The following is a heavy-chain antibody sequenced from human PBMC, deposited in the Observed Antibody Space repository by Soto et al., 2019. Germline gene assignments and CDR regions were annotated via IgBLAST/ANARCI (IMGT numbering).Heavy chain of an antibody. CDR3: ARYCSGGSCYTTRYYGMDV. Sequence: PGESLKISCKGSGYSFTSYWISWVRQMPGKGLEWMGRIDPSDSYTNYSPSFQGHVTISADKSISTAYLQWSSLKASDTAMYYCARYCSGGSCYTTRYYGMDVWGQGTTVTVYS. CDR1: GYSFTSYW. D-gene: IGHD2-15*01. CDR2: IDPSDSYT. J-gene: IGHJ6*02. V-gene: IGHV5-10-1*01.